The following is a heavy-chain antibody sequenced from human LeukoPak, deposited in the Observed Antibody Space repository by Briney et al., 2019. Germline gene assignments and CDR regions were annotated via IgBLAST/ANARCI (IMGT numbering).Heavy chain of an antibody. CDR2: ISGSGAYT. CDR3: TKDTIFDL. V-gene: IGHV3-23*01. Sequence: TGGSLRLSCAASGFTFSNYAMSWVRQAPAQGLEWVSVISGSGAYTYYTDSVKGRFTISRDNSKNTVYLQMNSLRAEDTAVYFCTKDTIFDLWGQGTMVTVSS. CDR1: GFTFSNYA. D-gene: IGHD3-3*01. J-gene: IGHJ3*01.